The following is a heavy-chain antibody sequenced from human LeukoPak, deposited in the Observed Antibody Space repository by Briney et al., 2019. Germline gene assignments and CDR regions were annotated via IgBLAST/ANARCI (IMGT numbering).Heavy chain of an antibody. CDR1: GFTFSTYS. CDR2: IISSSSYI. D-gene: IGHD2-15*01. J-gene: IGHJ4*02. Sequence: GGSLRLSCAASGFTFSTYSMNWVRQAPGKGLEWVSSIISSSSYIYYPDSVKGRFTISRDNAKNSLYLQMNSLRAEDTAVYYCARDPQYCSGGSCYSFDYWGQGTLVTVSS. V-gene: IGHV3-21*01. CDR3: ARDPQYCSGGSCYSFDY.